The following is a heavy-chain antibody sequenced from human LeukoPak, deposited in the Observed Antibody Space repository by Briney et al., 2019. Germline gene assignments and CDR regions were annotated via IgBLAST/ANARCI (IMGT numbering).Heavy chain of an antibody. Sequence: SETLSLTCAVYGGSFSGYYWSWIRQPPGKGLEWIGEINHSGSTNYNPSLKSRVTISVDTSKNQFSLKLSSVTAADTAVYYCARDCDGYFDYWGQGTLVTVSS. D-gene: IGHD2-21*01. V-gene: IGHV4-34*01. CDR1: GGSFSGYY. CDR3: ARDCDGYFDY. CDR2: INHSGST. J-gene: IGHJ4*02.